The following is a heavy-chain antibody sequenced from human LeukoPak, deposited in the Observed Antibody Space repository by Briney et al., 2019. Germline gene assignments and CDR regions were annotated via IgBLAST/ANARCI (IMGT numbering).Heavy chain of an antibody. D-gene: IGHD6-13*01. CDR1: GFTFSSYS. V-gene: IGHV3-21*01. CDR3: ARDGGYSSSWYLGYYYYYYMDV. Sequence: GGSLRLSCAASGFTFSSYSMNWVRQAPGKGLEWVSSISSSSSYIYYADSVKGRFTISRDNAKNSLYLQMNSLRAEDTAVYYCARDGGYSSSWYLGYYYYYYMDVWGKGTTVTISS. J-gene: IGHJ6*03. CDR2: ISSSSSYI.